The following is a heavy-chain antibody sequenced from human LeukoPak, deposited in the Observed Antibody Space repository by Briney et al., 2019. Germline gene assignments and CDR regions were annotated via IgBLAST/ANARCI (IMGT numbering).Heavy chain of an antibody. CDR1: GFTFSNAW. Sequence: GGSLRLSCAASGFTFSNAWMSWVRLAPGKGLEWVGRIKTKTGGGTTDYAAPVKGRFTVSRDDSKNTLYLQMNSLKTEDTAMYYCTTDDRYLGQGILVTVSS. V-gene: IGHV3-15*01. J-gene: IGHJ4*02. CDR2: IKTKTGGGTT. CDR3: TTDDRY.